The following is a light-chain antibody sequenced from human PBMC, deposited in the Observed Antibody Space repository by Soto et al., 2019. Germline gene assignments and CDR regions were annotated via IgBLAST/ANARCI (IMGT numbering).Light chain of an antibody. Sequence: QSALTQPASVSGSPGQSITISCTGTSSDVGGYNYVSWYQQHPGKAPKLMIYEVSNRPSGVSNRFSGSKAGNTAYLTISGLQAEDEADYYCSSYTSSSTYGFGTGTKLTVL. CDR2: EVS. V-gene: IGLV2-14*01. CDR1: SSDVGGYNY. J-gene: IGLJ1*01. CDR3: SSYTSSSTYG.